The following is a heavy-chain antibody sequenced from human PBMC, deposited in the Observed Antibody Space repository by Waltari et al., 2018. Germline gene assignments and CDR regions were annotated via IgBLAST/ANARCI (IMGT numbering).Heavy chain of an antibody. CDR1: GYTFTSYD. J-gene: IGHJ4*02. D-gene: IGHD3-3*01. CDR3: ARGRGGRHRALRFLEWLGV. V-gene: IGHV1-8*01. CDR2: MNPNSGNT. Sequence: QVQLVQSGAEVKKPGASVKVSCKASGYTFTSYDINWVRQATGQGLEWMGWMNPNSGNTGYAQKFQGRVTMTRNTSISTAYMELSSLRSEDTAVYYCARGRGGRHRALRFLEWLGVWGQGTLVTVSS.